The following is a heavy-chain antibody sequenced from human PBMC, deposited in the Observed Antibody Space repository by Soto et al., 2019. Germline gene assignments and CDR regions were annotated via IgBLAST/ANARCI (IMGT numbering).Heavy chain of an antibody. CDR3: ARVSRGFDP. CDR2: IYYSGST. V-gene: IGHV4-59*01. CDR1: GGSISSYY. J-gene: IGHJ5*02. Sequence: QVQLQESGPGLVKPSETLSLTCTVSGGSISSYYWSWIRQPPGKGLEWIGYIYYSGSTNYNPSLKSRVTISVDTSKNQFSLKLSSVTAADTAVYYCARVSRGFDPWGQGTLVTVSS.